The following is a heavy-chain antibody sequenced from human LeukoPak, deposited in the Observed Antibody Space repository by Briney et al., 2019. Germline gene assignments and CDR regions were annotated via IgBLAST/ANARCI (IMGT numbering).Heavy chain of an antibody. V-gene: IGHV3-30-3*01. CDR3: ARDSQYAMDV. Sequence: TGGSLRLSCAASIFTFSGYFMHCVRQAPGKGREGVAIISSDGNTKYYADSVKGRFTISRGNSRNTLYLQMNSLRAEDTAVYSCARDSQYAMDVWGQGTTVTVSS. CDR1: IFTFSGYF. J-gene: IGHJ6*02. CDR2: ISSDGNTK.